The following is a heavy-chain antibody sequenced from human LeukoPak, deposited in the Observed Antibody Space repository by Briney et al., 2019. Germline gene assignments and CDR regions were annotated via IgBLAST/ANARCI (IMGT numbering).Heavy chain of an antibody. D-gene: IGHD2-21*01. Sequence: PPEGPSLTPAGPVGSRIGCYWSWIWPSPRKRLWRVWRIDTSESIIYNPSLKSRVTISVDTSKNQLSLKVSSVAAADTAVYYCARVKSSIRGPYYHYYMDVWRKGTAVIVSS. CDR1: VGSRIGCY. CDR2: IDTSESI. J-gene: IGHJ6*03. V-gene: IGHV4-4*07. CDR3: ARVKSSIRGPYYHYYMDV.